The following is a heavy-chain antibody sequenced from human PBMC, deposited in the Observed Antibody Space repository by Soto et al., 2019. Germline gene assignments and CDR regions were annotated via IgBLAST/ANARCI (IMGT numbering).Heavy chain of an antibody. CDR1: GFTFSSYA. J-gene: IGHJ5*02. V-gene: IGHV3-23*01. CDR2: ISGSGGST. Sequence: GGSLRLSCAASGFTFSSYAMSWVRQAPGKGLEWVSAISGSGGSTYYADSVKGRFTISRDHSKNTLYLQMYSLRAEDTAVYYCAKDPLAHDDFWSGYYLAVSGWFDPWGQGTLVTVSS. D-gene: IGHD3-3*01. CDR3: AKDPLAHDDFWSGYYLAVSGWFDP.